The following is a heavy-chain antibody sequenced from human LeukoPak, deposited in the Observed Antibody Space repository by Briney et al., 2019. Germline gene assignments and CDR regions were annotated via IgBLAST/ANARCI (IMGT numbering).Heavy chain of an antibody. CDR1: GGSISSHY. J-gene: IGHJ5*02. D-gene: IGHD2-8*01. Sequence: SETLSLTCTVSGGSISSHYWSWIRQPAGKGLEWIGHVYTFGITNYNPSLKSRVTMSLDTSKKQFSLILSSVTAADTAEYYCARIGQCNNGICANWFDPWGQGTLVTVSS. CDR3: ARIGQCNNGICANWFDP. CDR2: VYTFGIT. V-gene: IGHV4-4*07.